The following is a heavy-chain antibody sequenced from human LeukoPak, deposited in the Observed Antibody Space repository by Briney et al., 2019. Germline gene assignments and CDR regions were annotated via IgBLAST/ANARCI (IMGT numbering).Heavy chain of an antibody. CDR2: ISAYNGNT. V-gene: IGHV1-18*01. Sequence: ASVKVSCKASGYTFTSYGISWVRQAPGQGLEWMGWISAYNGNTNYAQKLQGRVTMTTDTSTSTAYMELRSLRSDDTAVYYCARAPDIGYDLWSGYYYYFDYWGQGTLVTVSS. J-gene: IGHJ4*02. CDR1: GYTFTSYG. D-gene: IGHD3-3*01. CDR3: ARAPDIGYDLWSGYYYYFDY.